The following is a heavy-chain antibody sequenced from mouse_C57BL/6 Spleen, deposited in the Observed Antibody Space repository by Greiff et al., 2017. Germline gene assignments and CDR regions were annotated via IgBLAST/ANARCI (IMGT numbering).Heavy chain of an antibody. Sequence: QVQLQQSGAELARPGASVKLSCKASGYTFTSSGISWVKQRTGQGLEWIGEIYPRSGNTYYNEKFKGKATLTADKSSSTAYMELRSLTSEDSAVYFCARHYYGSSPFDYWGQGTTLTVSS. J-gene: IGHJ2*01. D-gene: IGHD1-1*01. V-gene: IGHV1-81*01. CDR3: ARHYYGSSPFDY. CDR1: GYTFTSSG. CDR2: IYPRSGNT.